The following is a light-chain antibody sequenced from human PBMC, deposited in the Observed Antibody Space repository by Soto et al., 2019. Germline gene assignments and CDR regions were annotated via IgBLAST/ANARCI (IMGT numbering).Light chain of an antibody. Sequence: QCVLTQPPSASGSPGQSGTISCTGTSSDVGGYNYVSWYQQYPGRAPKLMIYEVTKRPSGVPDRFSGSKSGNTASLTVSGLQAEDEADYYCSSYAASNNFYFVFGGGTQLTVL. V-gene: IGLV2-8*01. CDR1: SSDVGGYNY. CDR2: EVT. CDR3: SSYAASNNFYFV. J-gene: IGLJ3*02.